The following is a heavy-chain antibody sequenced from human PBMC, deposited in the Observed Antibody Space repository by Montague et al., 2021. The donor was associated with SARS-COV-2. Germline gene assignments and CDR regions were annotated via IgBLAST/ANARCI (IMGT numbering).Heavy chain of an antibody. CDR1: GGSTSSSNYY. J-gene: IGHJ6*03. CDR3: ARGDFGVVIIPYYFYYKDV. CDR2: IHYSGST. D-gene: IGHD3-3*01. V-gene: IGHV4-39*01. Sequence: SETLSLTCTVTGGSTSSSNYYWGWIRQPPGKGLEWIATIHYSGSTYYKPSLKSRLAISVDTSKNQFSLRLSSVTAADTAVYYCARGDFGVVIIPYYFYYKDVWGKGTTVTVTS.